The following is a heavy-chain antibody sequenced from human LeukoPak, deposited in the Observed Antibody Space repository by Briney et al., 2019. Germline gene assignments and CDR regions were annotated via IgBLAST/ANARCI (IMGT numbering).Heavy chain of an antibody. J-gene: IGHJ4*02. CDR1: GGSISSSSYY. CDR2: IYYSGST. CDR3: ARGGGNCLDY. V-gene: IGHV4-39*01. D-gene: IGHD3-16*01. Sequence: SETLSLTYTVSGGSISSSSYYWGWIRQPPGKGLEWIGSIYYSGSTYYNPSLKSRVTISVDTSKNQFSLKLSSVTAADTAVYYCARGGGNCLDYWGQGTLVAVSS.